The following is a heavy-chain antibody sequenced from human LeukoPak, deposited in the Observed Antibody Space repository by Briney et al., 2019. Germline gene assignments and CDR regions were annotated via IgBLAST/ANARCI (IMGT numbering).Heavy chain of an antibody. J-gene: IGHJ4*02. CDR3: ARDGRGDLTWIQLWSPFDY. D-gene: IGHD5-18*01. CDR2: IYSGGST. Sequence: PGGSLTLSCAASGFTASSNYMSWVRQAPGEGLEWVSVIYSGGSTYYADSVKGRFTISRDNSKNTLYLQMNSLRTEDTAVYYCARDGRGDLTWIQLWSPFDYWGQGTLVTVSS. CDR1: GFTASSNY. V-gene: IGHV3-66*02.